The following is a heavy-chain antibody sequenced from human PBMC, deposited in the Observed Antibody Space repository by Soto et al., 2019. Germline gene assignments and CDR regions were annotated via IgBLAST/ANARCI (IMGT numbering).Heavy chain of an antibody. J-gene: IGHJ5*02. CDR3: AKRAYSPHDLGSFDWFDR. V-gene: IGHV5-51*01. CDR2: IHTGDSHT. CDR1: GFIFADFW. Sequence: GESLKISCKASGFIFADFWIGWVRQMPGKGLEWVRIIHTGDSHTIYSPSLQGQVTISADMSVSTIYLQWHSLKPSDTAMYYCAKRAYSPHDLGSFDWFDRCSQGTRCTGSS. D-gene: IGHD3-10*01.